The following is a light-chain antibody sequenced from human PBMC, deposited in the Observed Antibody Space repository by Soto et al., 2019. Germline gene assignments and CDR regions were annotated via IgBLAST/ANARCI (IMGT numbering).Light chain of an antibody. CDR1: QSVSRSY. J-gene: IGKJ4*01. CDR2: GTS. V-gene: IGKV3-20*01. Sequence: EIVLTQSPGTLSLSPGERATLSCRASQSVSRSYLAWYQQKPGQAPRLLIYGTSSRATGIPDRFSGSGSGTDFTLTISRLEPEDFAVYYCQQYGRSPTFGGGTKVDIK. CDR3: QQYGRSPT.